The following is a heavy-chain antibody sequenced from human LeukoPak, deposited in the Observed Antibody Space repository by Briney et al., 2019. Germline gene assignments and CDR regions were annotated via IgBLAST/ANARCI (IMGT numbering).Heavy chain of an antibody. CDR1: GGSISTYY. Sequence: SETLSLTCTVSGGSISTYYWSWIRQPPGKGLEWIGRIYTSGSTIYNPPLKSRVTMSADTSKYQFSLKLSSVTAADTAVYYCARASSGSYLVDWGQGTLVTVSS. CDR2: IYTSGST. V-gene: IGHV4-4*07. J-gene: IGHJ4*02. CDR3: ARASSGSYLVD. D-gene: IGHD3-10*01.